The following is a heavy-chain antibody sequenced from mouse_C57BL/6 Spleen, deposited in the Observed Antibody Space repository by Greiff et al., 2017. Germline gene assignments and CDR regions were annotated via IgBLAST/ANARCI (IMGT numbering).Heavy chain of an antibody. CDR2: IDPSDSYT. Sequence: QVQLQQPGAELVKPGASVKLSCKASGYTFTSYWMQWVKQRPGQGLAWLGEIDPSDSYTNYNQKFKGKATLTVDTYSSTAYMQLSSLTSEDSAVYYCARETVTIDYWGQGTTLTVSS. V-gene: IGHV1-50*01. J-gene: IGHJ2*01. D-gene: IGHD4-1*01. CDR1: GYTFTSYW. CDR3: ARETVTIDY.